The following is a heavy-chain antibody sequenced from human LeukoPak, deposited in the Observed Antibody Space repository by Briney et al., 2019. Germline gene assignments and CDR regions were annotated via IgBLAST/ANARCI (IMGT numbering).Heavy chain of an antibody. CDR2: IKQDGSEK. J-gene: IGHJ6*03. V-gene: IGHV3-7*01. CDR1: GGSISSGSYY. CDR3: AREITMFRGYYYYMDV. Sequence: ETLSLTCTVSGGSISSGSYYWGWIRQPPGKGLEWVANIKQDGSEKYYVDSVKGRFTISRDNAKNSLYLQMNSLRAEDTAVYYCAREITMFRGYYYYMDVWGKGTTVTISS. D-gene: IGHD3-10*01.